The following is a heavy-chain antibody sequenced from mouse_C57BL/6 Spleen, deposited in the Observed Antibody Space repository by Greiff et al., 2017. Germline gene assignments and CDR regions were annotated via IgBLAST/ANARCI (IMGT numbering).Heavy chain of an antibody. Sequence: VQLQQSGAELVRPGTSVKVSCKASGYAFTNYLIEWVKQRPGQGLEWIGVINPGSGGTNYNEKFKGKATLTADKSSSTAYMQLSSRTSEDSAVYFCARGRLGRDYFDYWGQGTTLTVSS. CDR2: INPGSGGT. D-gene: IGHD4-1*01. CDR3: ARGRLGRDYFDY. V-gene: IGHV1-54*01. CDR1: GYAFTNYL. J-gene: IGHJ2*01.